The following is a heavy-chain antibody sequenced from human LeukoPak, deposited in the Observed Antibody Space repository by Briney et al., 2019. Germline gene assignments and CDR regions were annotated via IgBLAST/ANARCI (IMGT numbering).Heavy chain of an antibody. V-gene: IGHV6-1*01. Sequence: SQTLSLTCASSGDSFSSNSADWAWIRQSPSRGLEWLGRTYYRSTLYNDYAVSGKSRITINPDTSKNQFSLQLNSVTPEDTAVYYCARSDTSAWHKFDYWGQGTRVTVSS. CDR3: ARSDTSAWHKFDY. D-gene: IGHD6-19*01. CDR1: GDSFSSNSAD. J-gene: IGHJ4*02. CDR2: TYYRSTLYN.